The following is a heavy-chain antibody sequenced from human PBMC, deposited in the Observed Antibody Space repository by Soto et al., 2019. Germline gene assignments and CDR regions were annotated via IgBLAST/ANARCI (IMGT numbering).Heavy chain of an antibody. V-gene: IGHV3-33*01. D-gene: IGHD3-22*01. CDR2: IWYDGSNN. CDR1: GFTFSIYG. Sequence: HLVGPLRLSSAASGFTFSIYGMHWVLQAPCKGLEWGAVIWYDGSNNYYADSVKGRFTISRDNAKDSLYLQMNSLRAEDTAVYYCAREVVVFGVIIPTPMDVSGQGTTVTVSS. CDR3: AREVVVFGVIIPTPMDV. J-gene: IGHJ6*02.